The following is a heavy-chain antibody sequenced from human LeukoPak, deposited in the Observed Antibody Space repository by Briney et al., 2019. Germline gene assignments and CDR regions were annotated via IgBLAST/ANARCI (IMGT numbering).Heavy chain of an antibody. V-gene: IGHV4-59*01. CDR3: ARSIKRGLFDY. J-gene: IGHJ4*02. CDR1: GGSIGFYY. D-gene: IGHD3-10*01. CDR2: VYYNGSS. Sequence: SSETLSLTCTVSGGSIGFYYWNWIRQPPGKGLEWIGCVYYNGSSNYNPSLTSRVTISVDTSKIQFSLKLSSVTAADTAVYYCARSIKRGLFDYWGQGSLVTVSS.